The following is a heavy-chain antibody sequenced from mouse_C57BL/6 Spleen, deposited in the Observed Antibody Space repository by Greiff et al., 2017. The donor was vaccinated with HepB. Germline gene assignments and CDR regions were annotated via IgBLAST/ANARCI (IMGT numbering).Heavy chain of an antibody. V-gene: IGHV1-82*01. J-gene: IGHJ4*01. Sequence: QVQLKESGPELVKPGASVKISCKASGYAFSSSWMNWVKQRPGKGLEWIGRIYPGDGDTNYNGKFKGKATLTADKSSSTAYMQLSSLTSEDSAVYFCAPSTMVTTRAMDYWGQGTSVTVSS. CDR1: GYAFSSSW. D-gene: IGHD2-2*01. CDR3: APSTMVTTRAMDY. CDR2: IYPGDGDT.